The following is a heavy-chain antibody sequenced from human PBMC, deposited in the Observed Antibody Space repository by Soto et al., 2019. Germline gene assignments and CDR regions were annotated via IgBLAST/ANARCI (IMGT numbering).Heavy chain of an antibody. V-gene: IGHV1-3*01. Sequence: QVQLVQSGAEVKKPGASVKVSCKASGYTFTSYAMHWVRQAPGQRLEWMGWINAGNGNTKYSQKFQGRVTITRDTAASTAYMGLSSLRSEDTAVYYCARVSDYVWGSYPFDYWGQGTLVTVSS. D-gene: IGHD3-16*02. J-gene: IGHJ4*02. CDR2: INAGNGNT. CDR3: ARVSDYVWGSYPFDY. CDR1: GYTFTSYA.